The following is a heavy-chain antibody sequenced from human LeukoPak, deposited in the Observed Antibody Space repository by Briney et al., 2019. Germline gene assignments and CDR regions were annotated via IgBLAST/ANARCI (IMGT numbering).Heavy chain of an antibody. CDR3: VRDVTRHMDV. V-gene: IGHV3-7*01. Sequence: PGGSLRLSCEASGFTFSTYWMAWVRQAPGKGLEWVANINPGGSAKFYVDSVKGRFTISRDNAKNAVDLQMNSLRVEDTAVYYCVRDVTRHMDVWGKGTAVTVSS. J-gene: IGHJ6*03. CDR1: GFTFSTYW. D-gene: IGHD4-17*01. CDR2: INPGGSAK.